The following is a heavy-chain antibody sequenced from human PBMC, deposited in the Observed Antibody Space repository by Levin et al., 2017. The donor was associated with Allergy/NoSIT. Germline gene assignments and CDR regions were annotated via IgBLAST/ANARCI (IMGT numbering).Heavy chain of an antibody. V-gene: IGHV4-39*01. CDR3: ARTANLPNDSSGYYPSWGYFQH. J-gene: IGHJ1*01. CDR1: GGSISSSSYY. CDR2: IYYSGST. Sequence: SETLSLTCTVSGGSISSSSYYWGWIRQPPGKGLEWIGSIYYSGSTYYNPSLKSRVTISVDTSKNQFSLKLSSVTAADTAVYYCARTANLPNDSSGYYPSWGYFQHWGQGTLVTVSS. D-gene: IGHD3-22*01.